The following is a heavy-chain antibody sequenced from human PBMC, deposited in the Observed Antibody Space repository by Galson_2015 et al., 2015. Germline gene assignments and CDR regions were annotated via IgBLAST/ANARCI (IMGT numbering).Heavy chain of an antibody. V-gene: IGHV2-5*02. J-gene: IGHJ4*02. CDR3: AHSSRGASGWRFYFDF. CDR2: IYWDDDN. Sequence: PALVKPTQTLTLTCTFSGFSVSTGGVGVGGIRQPPGKALEWLALIYWDDDNRYSPSLKSRLTITKDTSKNQVVLPMTNMYPVDTATYYCAHSSRGASGWRFYFDFWGQGNLVTVSS. CDR1: GFSVSTGGVG. D-gene: IGHD6-19*01.